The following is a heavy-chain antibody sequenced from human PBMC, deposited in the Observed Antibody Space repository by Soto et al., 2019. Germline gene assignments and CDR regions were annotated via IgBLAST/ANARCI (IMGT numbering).Heavy chain of an antibody. J-gene: IGHJ3*02. CDR1: GYIFTSYY. Sequence: ASVKVSCKASGYIFTSYYLHWVRQAPGQGLEWMGWINPFDGSRMFAQKFQGRVTITADKSTSTAYMELSSLRSEDTAVYYCAREVPAAHAFDIWGQGTMVTVSS. V-gene: IGHV1-46*01. D-gene: IGHD2-2*01. CDR3: AREVPAAHAFDI. CDR2: INPFDGSR.